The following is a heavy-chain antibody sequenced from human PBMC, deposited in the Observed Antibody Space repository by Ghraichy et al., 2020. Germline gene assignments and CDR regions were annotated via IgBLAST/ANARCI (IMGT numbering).Heavy chain of an antibody. Sequence: GGSLRLSCAASGFTVSSNYMSWVRQAPGKGLEWVSVIYSGGSTYYADSVKGRFTISRDNSKNTLYLQMNSLRAEDTAVYYCARETERRGSDYFDYWGQGTLVTVSS. CDR2: IYSGGST. J-gene: IGHJ4*02. V-gene: IGHV3-66*01. CDR3: ARETERRGSDYFDY. CDR1: GFTVSSNY. D-gene: IGHD1-26*01.